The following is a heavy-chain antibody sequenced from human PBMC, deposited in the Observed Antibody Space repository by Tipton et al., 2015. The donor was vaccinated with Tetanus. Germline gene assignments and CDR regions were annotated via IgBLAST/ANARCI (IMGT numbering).Heavy chain of an antibody. Sequence: TLSLTCTVSRGSINSGTFYWDWIRQPPGKGLEWIGNIYYNENTLENPSLKGRVTLSLDKSKNQFSLNLTSVTAADTAVYYCARTADNWFDPWGQGILVTVSS. D-gene: IGHD2-21*02. CDR1: RGSINSGTFY. J-gene: IGHJ5*02. CDR2: IYYNENT. CDR3: ARTADNWFDP. V-gene: IGHV4-39*01.